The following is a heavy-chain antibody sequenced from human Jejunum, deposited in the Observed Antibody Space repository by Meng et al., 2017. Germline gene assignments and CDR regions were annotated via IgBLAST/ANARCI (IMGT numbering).Heavy chain of an antibody. CDR1: GGSITSNHYY. CDR3: ARLVYYYGSGSFSY. CDR2: ISYSGTT. V-gene: IGHV4-39*07. J-gene: IGHJ4*01. Sequence: LQLQRPGPGRVNPSETLSLPCTVSGGSITSNHYYWGWIRQPPGKGLEWIGGISYSGTTYYSPSLRGRVTISLDTPKNQFSLKLSSVTAADTAMYYCARLVYYYGSGSFSYWGQGTLVTVSS. D-gene: IGHD3-10*01.